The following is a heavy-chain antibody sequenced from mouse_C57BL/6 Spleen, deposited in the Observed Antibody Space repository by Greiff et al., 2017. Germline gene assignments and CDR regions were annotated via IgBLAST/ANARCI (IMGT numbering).Heavy chain of an antibody. V-gene: IGHV1-82*01. D-gene: IGHD2-4*01. J-gene: IGHJ4*01. CDR2: IYPGDGDT. Sequence: QVQLKQSGPELVKPGASVKISCKASGYAFSSSWMNWVKQRPGKGLEWIGRIYPGDGDTNYNGKFKGKATLTADKSSSTAYMQLSSLTSEDSAVYFCANDYDSHYYAMDYWGQGTSVTVSS. CDR1: GYAFSSSW. CDR3: ANDYDSHYYAMDY.